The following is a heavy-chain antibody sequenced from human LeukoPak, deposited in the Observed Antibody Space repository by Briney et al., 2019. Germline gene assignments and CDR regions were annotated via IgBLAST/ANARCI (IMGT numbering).Heavy chain of an antibody. V-gene: IGHV3-30*04. CDR1: GFTFSSYA. D-gene: IGHD2-21*01. CDR2: ISYDGSNK. Sequence: GRSLRLSCAASGFTFSSYAMHWVRQAPGKGLEWVAVISYDGSNKYYADSVKGRFTISRDNSKNTLYLQMNSLRAEDTAVYYCARDRGSPLRKPIPRDYYFDYWGQGTLVTVSS. J-gene: IGHJ4*02. CDR3: ARDRGSPLRKPIPRDYYFDY.